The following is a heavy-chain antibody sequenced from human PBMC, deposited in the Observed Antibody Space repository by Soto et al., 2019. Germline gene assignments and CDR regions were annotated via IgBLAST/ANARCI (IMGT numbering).Heavy chain of an antibody. D-gene: IGHD5-18*01. CDR2: IYYSGST. V-gene: IGHV4-39*01. CDR3: AGFSGNTIDY. CDR1: GGSISSSSYY. J-gene: IGHJ4*02. Sequence: SETLSLTCTVSGGSISSSSYYWGWIRQPPGKGLEWIGSIYYSGSTYYNPSLKSRVTISVDTSKNQFSLKLSSVTAADTAVYYCAGFSGNTIDYWGQGTLVTVSS.